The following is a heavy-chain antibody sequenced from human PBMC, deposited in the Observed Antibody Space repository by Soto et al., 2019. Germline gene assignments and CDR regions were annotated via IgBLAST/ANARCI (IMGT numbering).Heavy chain of an antibody. Sequence: EVQLLESGGGLVQPGGSLRLSCSASGFTFSSYAMNWVRQAPGKGLEWVSAISGSGTSTYYADSVRGRFTISKDNSKNTLYLQMNSLIAEDTAVYYCAKGDIVVVVAANAGNYFEYWGQGTLVTVSS. CDR3: AKGDIVVVVAANAGNYFEY. CDR2: ISGSGTST. V-gene: IGHV3-23*01. D-gene: IGHD2-15*01. CDR1: GFTFSSYA. J-gene: IGHJ4*02.